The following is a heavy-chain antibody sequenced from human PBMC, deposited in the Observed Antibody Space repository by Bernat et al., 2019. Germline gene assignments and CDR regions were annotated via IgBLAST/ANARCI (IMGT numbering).Heavy chain of an antibody. CDR3: AIEYQQLWTGGAFDI. CDR2: IYSGGST. J-gene: IGHJ3*02. Sequence: LVETGGGLIQPGGSLRLSCAASGFTVSSNYMSWVRQAPGKGLEWVSVIYSGGSTYYADSVKGRFTISRDNSKNTLYLQMNSLRAEDTAVYYCAIEYQQLWTGGAFDIWGQGTMVTVSS. V-gene: IGHV3-53*02. D-gene: IGHD2-2*01. CDR1: GFTVSSNY.